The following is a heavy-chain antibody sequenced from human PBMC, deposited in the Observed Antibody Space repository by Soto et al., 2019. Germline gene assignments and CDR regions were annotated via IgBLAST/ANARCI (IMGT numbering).Heavy chain of an antibody. CDR3: AHIPNYYQYDWFDP. CDR1: GFSLTTRGVG. D-gene: IGHD3-16*01. Sequence: QITLKESGPTLVKPTQTLTLTCTFSGFSLTTRGVGVGWIRQPPGKALECLALIYWDDDKRYSPSLQSRISITKATSKKQVVLTMTNVDPVDTATYYRAHIPNYYQYDWFDPWGQGTLVSVSS. V-gene: IGHV2-5*02. J-gene: IGHJ5*02. CDR2: IYWDDDK.